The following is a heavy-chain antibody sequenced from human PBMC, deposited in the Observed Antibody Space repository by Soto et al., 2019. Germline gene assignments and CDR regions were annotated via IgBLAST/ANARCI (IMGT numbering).Heavy chain of an antibody. CDR3: VRVVRKGLPEIAGWFDP. V-gene: IGHV4-39*01. J-gene: IGHJ5*02. Sequence: SETLSLSCTVSGDSITSDNFYWGWIRQPPGKGLEWIGTLYHTGSTYKNPSFRGRATISVDTSKTQFSLKLTSVIAADTAVYWCVRVVRKGLPEIAGWFDPWGQGITVTVSS. D-gene: IGHD2-2*01. CDR2: LYHTGST. CDR1: GDSITSDNFY.